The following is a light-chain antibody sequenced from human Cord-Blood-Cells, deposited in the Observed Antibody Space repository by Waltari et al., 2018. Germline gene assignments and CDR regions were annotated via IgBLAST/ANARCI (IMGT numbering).Light chain of an antibody. CDR2: AAS. J-gene: IGKJ1*01. Sequence: DIQMTQSPSSLSASVGDRVTITCRASQSISSYLNWYQQKPGKAPKLLIYAASSLQSGVPSRFSVSGSGTDFTLTISSLQPEDFATYYCQQSYSTPVVFGQGTKVEIK. V-gene: IGKV1-39*01. CDR3: QQSYSTPVV. CDR1: QSISSY.